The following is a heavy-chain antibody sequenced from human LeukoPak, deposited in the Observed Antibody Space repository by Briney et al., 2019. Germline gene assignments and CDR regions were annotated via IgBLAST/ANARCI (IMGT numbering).Heavy chain of an antibody. CDR3: ARDRQEHYGFWSGYEGNYYYGMDV. D-gene: IGHD3-3*01. CDR2: IIPIFGTA. J-gene: IGHJ6*02. Sequence: GASVKVSCKASGYTFTSYAMHWVRQAPGQGLEWMGGIIPIFGTANYAQKFQGRVTITADESTSTAYMELSSLRSEDTAVYYCARDRQEHYGFWSGYEGNYYYGMDVWGQGTTVTVSS. V-gene: IGHV1-69*13. CDR1: GYTFTSYA.